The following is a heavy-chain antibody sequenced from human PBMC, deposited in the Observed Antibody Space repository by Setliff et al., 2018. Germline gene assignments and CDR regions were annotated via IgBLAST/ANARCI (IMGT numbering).Heavy chain of an antibody. Sequence: PSETLSLTCAVSGASISSDNWWSWVRQPPGKGLEWIGQIYHGGNTRYNPSLKSRLTMSVDKSKNQVSLELSSVTTADTAVYYCGRTMTYYYLCMDVWGNGTTVTVSS. J-gene: IGHJ6*03. CDR1: GASISSDNW. CDR2: IYHGGNT. CDR3: GRTMTYYYLCMDV. V-gene: IGHV4-4*02.